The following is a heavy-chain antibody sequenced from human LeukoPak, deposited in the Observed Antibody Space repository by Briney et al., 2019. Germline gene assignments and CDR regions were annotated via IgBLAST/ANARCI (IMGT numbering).Heavy chain of an antibody. D-gene: IGHD3-16*02. J-gene: IGHJ4*02. Sequence: QPGGSLRLSCAASGFTFSSYEMNWVRQAPGKGLEWVSVIYSGGSTYYADSVKGRFTISRDNSKNTLYLQMNSLRAEDTAVYYCARTTYDYVWGSYRYTGFDYWGQGTLVTVSS. CDR2: IYSGGST. CDR1: GFTFSSYE. V-gene: IGHV3-53*01. CDR3: ARTTYDYVWGSYRYTGFDY.